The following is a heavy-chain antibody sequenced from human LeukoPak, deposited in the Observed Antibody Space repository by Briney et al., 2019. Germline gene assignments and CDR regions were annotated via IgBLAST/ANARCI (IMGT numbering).Heavy chain of an antibody. CDR2: IKQDGSEK. CDR1: GFTFSSYW. V-gene: IGHV3-7*01. D-gene: IGHD2-2*01. Sequence: GGSLRLSCAASGFTFSSYWMSWVRQAPGKGLEWVANIKQDGSEKYYVDSVKGRFTISRDNAKNSLYLQMNSLRAEDTAVYYCVRAIVVVPAAIRPFDYWGQGTLVTVSS. CDR3: VRAIVVVPAAIRPFDY. J-gene: IGHJ4*02.